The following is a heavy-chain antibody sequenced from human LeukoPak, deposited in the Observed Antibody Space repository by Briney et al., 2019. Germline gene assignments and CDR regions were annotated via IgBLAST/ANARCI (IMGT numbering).Heavy chain of an antibody. J-gene: IGHJ4*02. V-gene: IGHV1-8*01. CDR3: ARGNSGSYYHY. CDR2: MNPNSGNT. D-gene: IGHD1-26*01. Sequence: ASVKASCKASGYTFASYYINLVRQDTGPSLVWMGWMNPNSGNTGFAQKFQGRVTLTRDTSINTAYMELSSLRSDDTAVYYCARGNSGSYYHYWGQGTLVTVSS. CDR1: GYTFASYY.